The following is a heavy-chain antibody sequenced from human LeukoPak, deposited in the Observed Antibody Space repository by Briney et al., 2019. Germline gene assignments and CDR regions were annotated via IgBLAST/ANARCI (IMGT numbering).Heavy chain of an antibody. CDR1: GGSISSGSYY. D-gene: IGHD3-22*01. J-gene: IGHJ5*02. V-gene: IGHV4-61*02. CDR3: ARGVDSRGYQYKGFDP. Sequence: SETLSLTCTVSGGSISSGSYYWSWIRQSAGKGLEWIGRIYSSGKTNYNPSLKSRVTVLIDMSKNEFSLNLNSATAADTAVYFCARGVDSRGYQYKGFDPWGQGILVTVSS. CDR2: IYSSGKT.